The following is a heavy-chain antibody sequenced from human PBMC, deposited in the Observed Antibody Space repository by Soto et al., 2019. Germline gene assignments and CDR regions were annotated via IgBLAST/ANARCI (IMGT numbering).Heavy chain of an antibody. CDR2: ISSSSSTI. J-gene: IGHJ5*02. CDR1: GFTFSSYS. Sequence: EVQLVESGGGLVQPGGSLRLSCAASGFTFSSYSMNWVRQAPGKGLEWVSYISSSSSTIYYADSVKGRFTISRDNAKNSLYLQMNSLRAEDTAVYYCARDQSVVVTAIYSWFDPWGQGTLVTVSS. D-gene: IGHD2-21*02. V-gene: IGHV3-48*01. CDR3: ARDQSVVVTAIYSWFDP.